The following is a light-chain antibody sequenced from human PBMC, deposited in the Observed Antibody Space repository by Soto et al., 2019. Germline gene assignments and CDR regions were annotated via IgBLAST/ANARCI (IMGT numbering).Light chain of an antibody. V-gene: IGKV1-17*01. J-gene: IGKJ1*01. CDR1: RDVGSD. CDR3: QQYGSSPPVT. CDR2: AAS. Sequence: QMTQSPSSLSASVGEKIIITCRASRDVGSDVSWYQQKPGQAPKLLIYAASNLYTGVPSRFSGSRSGTEFTLTISSLQPEDFAVYYCQQYGSSPPVTFGQGTKVDIK.